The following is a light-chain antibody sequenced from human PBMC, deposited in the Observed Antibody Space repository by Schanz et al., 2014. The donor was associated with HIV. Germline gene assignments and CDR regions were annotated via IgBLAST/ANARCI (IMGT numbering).Light chain of an antibody. V-gene: IGLV2-14*02. CDR3: SSYAGSNNFV. CDR1: NGDVGTYNL. CDR2: EVN. Sequence: QSALTQPASVSGSPGQSITISCTGTNGDVGTYNLVSWYQQHPGKAPKLIIYEVNKRPSGVPDRFSGSKSGNTASLTISGLQTEDEADYYCSSYAGSNNFVFGGGTQLTA. J-gene: IGLJ7*02.